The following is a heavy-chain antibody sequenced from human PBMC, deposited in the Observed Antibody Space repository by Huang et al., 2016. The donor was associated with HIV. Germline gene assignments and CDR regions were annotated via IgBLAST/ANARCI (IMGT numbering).Heavy chain of an antibody. CDR2: IIPSGHT. J-gene: IGHJ6*02. Sequence: QVRLQQWGAGLLKPSETLSLTCAVYGGSFSHYYWSWVRQSPGKGLEWIAEIIPSGHTTYNPSLKSRVTISMDTSKNQFSLKLTSVTAADSAVYYCAILPTPSYYDFWSISSSEEDVYYYGMDVWGQGTTVTVSS. D-gene: IGHD3-3*01. V-gene: IGHV4-34*02. CDR1: GGSFSHYY. CDR3: AILPTPSYYDFWSISSSEEDVYYYGMDV.